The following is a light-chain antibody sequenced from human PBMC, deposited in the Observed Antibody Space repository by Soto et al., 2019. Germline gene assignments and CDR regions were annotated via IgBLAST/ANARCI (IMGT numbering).Light chain of an antibody. CDR3: QQRSNWPRT. Sequence: EIVLTQSPATLSLSPGERATLSCRASQSVGSYLAWYQQKPGQAPRLLIYETSNRATGIPARFSGSGSGTDFTLTISSLEPEDFAVYYCQQRSNWPRTFGQGTKVEIK. CDR1: QSVGSY. J-gene: IGKJ1*01. V-gene: IGKV3-11*01. CDR2: ETS.